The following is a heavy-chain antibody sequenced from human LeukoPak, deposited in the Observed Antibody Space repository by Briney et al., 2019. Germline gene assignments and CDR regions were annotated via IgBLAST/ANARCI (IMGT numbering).Heavy chain of an antibody. J-gene: IGHJ4*02. CDR3: AREPPYTGHCDITTCDVSRFDL. CDR1: RNIFTGYF. D-gene: IGHD2-2*01. Sequence: VASVKVPCKASRNIFTGYFIHWVRQAPGQGLEWMGWINPKNGGTNPAEKFQGRVTMTRDTSLSTAFMELTGLTSDDTAVYFCAREPPYTGHCDITTCDVSRFDLWGQGTLVTVSS. V-gene: IGHV1-2*02. CDR2: INPKNGGT.